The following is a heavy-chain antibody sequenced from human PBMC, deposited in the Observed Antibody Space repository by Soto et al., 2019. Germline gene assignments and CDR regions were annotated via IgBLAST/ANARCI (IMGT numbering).Heavy chain of an antibody. CDR1: GGSISSYY. D-gene: IGHD3-22*01. V-gene: IGHV4-59*01. Sequence: QVQLQESGPGLVKPSETLSLTCTVSGGSISSYYWSWIRQPPGKRLEWIGYIYYSGSTNYNPSLKSRVTISVDTSKNQFSLKLSSVTAADTALYYCARESYYDSSGYYFDYWGQGTLVTVSS. CDR3: ARESYYDSSGYYFDY. CDR2: IYYSGST. J-gene: IGHJ4*02.